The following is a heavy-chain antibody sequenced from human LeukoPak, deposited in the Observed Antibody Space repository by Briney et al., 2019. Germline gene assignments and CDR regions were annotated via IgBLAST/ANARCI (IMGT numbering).Heavy chain of an antibody. V-gene: IGHV4-59*01. J-gene: IGHJ4*02. CDR3: AREGPNARLDY. CDR2: IYYSGST. D-gene: IGHD2-8*01. CDR1: GDSINNYY. Sequence: PSETLPLTCTVSGDSINNYYWSWIRQPPGKGLEWIGYIYYSGSTNYNPSLKSRVTISVDRSKNQFSLKVSSVTPPDTAVYYCAREGPNARLDYWGQGTLVTVSS.